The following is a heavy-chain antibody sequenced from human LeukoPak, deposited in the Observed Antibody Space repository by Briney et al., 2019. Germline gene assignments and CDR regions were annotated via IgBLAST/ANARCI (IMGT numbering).Heavy chain of an antibody. D-gene: IGHD3-22*01. J-gene: IGHJ1*01. V-gene: IGHV4-39*01. CDR3: ARRRYYDGSGYLE. Sequence: SETLSLTWSVSGDSVSRSDSYWDWIRQPPGKGLEWIGTIYYSGRTYYSPSLKSRVTMSVDPSNNQFSLNLRSVTAADTALYYCARRRYYDGSGYLEWGQGTLLSVSS. CDR1: GDSVSRSDSY. CDR2: IYYSGRT.